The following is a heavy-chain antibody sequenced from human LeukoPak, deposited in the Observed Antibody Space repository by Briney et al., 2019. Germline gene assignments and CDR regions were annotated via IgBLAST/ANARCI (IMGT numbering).Heavy chain of an antibody. CDR3: ATLSIVVVTANLDY. D-gene: IGHD2-21*02. Sequence: SVKVSCKASGRTFSSYAISWVRQAPGQGLEWMGRIIPILGIANYAQKFQGRVTITADKSTSTAYMELSSLRSEDTAVYYCATLSIVVVTANLDYWGQGTLVTVSS. CDR2: IIPILGIA. V-gene: IGHV1-69*04. CDR1: GRTFSSYA. J-gene: IGHJ4*02.